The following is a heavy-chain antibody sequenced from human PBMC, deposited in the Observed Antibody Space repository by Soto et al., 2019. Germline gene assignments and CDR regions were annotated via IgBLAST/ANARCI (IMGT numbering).Heavy chain of an antibody. J-gene: IGHJ4*02. V-gene: IGHV3-9*01. D-gene: IGHD4-4*01. Sequence: GGSLRLSCVASGFTFENSAMHWVRQAPGKGLEWVAGISWNRGTIGYADSVKGRFTISRDNAKNSLHLQMNSLRAEDTALYYCAKDKLYNNFEYYFDYWGRGTLVTVS. CDR2: ISWNRGTI. CDR3: AKDKLYNNFEYYFDY. CDR1: GFTFENSA.